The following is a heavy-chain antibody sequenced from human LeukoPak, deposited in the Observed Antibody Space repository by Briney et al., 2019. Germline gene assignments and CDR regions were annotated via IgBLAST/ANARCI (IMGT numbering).Heavy chain of an antibody. J-gene: IGHJ4*02. CDR1: GGTFSSYA. D-gene: IGHD3-9*01. Sequence: ASVKVSCKASGGTFSSYAISWVRQAPGQGLEWMGGIIPIFGTANYAQKFQGRVTITADESTSTAYMELSRLRSDDTAVYYCARDYYDTLTGYYREDYWGQGTLVTVSS. V-gene: IGHV1-69*13. CDR2: IIPIFGTA. CDR3: ARDYYDTLTGYYREDY.